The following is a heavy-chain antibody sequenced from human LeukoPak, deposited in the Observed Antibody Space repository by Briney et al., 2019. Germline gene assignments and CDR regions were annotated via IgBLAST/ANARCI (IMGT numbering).Heavy chain of an antibody. Sequence: PSETLSLTCTVSGGSISSNTYYWGWIRQPPGKGLEWIGSIFYSGSTYYNPSLKSRVTISVDTSKNQSSLKLSSVTAADTAVYYYARVVIRITIFGVVIWGPHYFDYWGQGTLVTVSS. CDR3: ARVVIRITIFGVVIWGPHYFDY. D-gene: IGHD3-3*01. CDR2: IFYSGST. CDR1: GGSISSNTYY. J-gene: IGHJ4*02. V-gene: IGHV4-39*07.